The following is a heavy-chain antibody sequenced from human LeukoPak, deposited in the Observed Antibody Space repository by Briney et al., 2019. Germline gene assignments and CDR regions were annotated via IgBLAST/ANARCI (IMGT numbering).Heavy chain of an antibody. Sequence: PGGSLRLSYAASGFTFSSFAMSWVRQAPGKGLEWVSSVTGSGSVTSSTYYADSVKGRFTISRDNSKNTLYLQMNSLRAEDTALYYCAKEGTYNNFWSGYFHWGQGALVTVSS. CDR1: GFTFSSFA. D-gene: IGHD3-3*01. CDR3: AKEGTYNNFWSGYFH. CDR2: VTGSGSVTSST. V-gene: IGHV3-23*01. J-gene: IGHJ4*02.